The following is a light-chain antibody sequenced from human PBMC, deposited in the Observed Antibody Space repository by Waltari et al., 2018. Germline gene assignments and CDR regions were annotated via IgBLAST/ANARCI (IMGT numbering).Light chain of an antibody. Sequence: SFELTPPPSVSVSPGPTARIPCSGDALANQSVSWYQQKPGQGPALVIYKDSARPSGIPERFSGSSSGTTVTLTISGVQAEDEADYYCQSADRSGTNWVFGGGTKMTVL. J-gene: IGLJ3*02. CDR3: QSADRSGTNWV. CDR1: ALANQS. V-gene: IGLV3-25*03. CDR2: KDS.